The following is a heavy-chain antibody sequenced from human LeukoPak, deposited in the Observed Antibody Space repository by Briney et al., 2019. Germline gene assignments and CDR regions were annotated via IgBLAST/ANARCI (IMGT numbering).Heavy chain of an antibody. CDR1: GVSLSDYY. J-gene: IGHJ5*02. CDR2: INHNGGT. CDR3: ARIRCGRSSAICYNH. V-gene: IGHV4-34*01. Sequence: PSETLSLTCSLYGVSLSDYYWSWIRQPPGKGLEWIGEINHNGGTKYNPSLKGQVPISEDTSENQFSLNLWSVTAADTAVYYCARIRCGRSSAICYNHWGQGTLVTVSS. D-gene: IGHD2-2*02.